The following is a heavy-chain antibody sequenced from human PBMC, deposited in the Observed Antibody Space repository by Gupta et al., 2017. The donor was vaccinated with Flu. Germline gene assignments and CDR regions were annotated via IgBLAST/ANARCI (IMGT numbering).Heavy chain of an antibody. D-gene: IGHD3-22*01. Sequence: MHWVRQASGKGLEWVGRIRSKANSYATVYAASVKGRFTISRDDSKNTAYLQMNSLKTEDTAVYYCTMTYYYDSSGYYWFDYWGQGTLVTVSS. CDR2: IRSKANSYAT. V-gene: IGHV3-73*01. CDR3: TMTYYYDSSGYYWFDY. J-gene: IGHJ4*02.